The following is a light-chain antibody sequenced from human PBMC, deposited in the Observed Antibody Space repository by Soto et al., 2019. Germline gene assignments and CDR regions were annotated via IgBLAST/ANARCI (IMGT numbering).Light chain of an antibody. CDR3: QSYDSSLSVV. CDR1: SSNIGAGYD. CDR2: GNS. V-gene: IGLV1-40*01. Sequence: QSVLTQPPSVSGAPGQRVTISCTGSSSNIGAGYDVHWYQQLPGTAPKILIYGNSNRPSGVPDRFSGSKSGTSASLAITGLQAEDEADYYCQSYDSSLSVVFGGGTKRPS. J-gene: IGLJ2*01.